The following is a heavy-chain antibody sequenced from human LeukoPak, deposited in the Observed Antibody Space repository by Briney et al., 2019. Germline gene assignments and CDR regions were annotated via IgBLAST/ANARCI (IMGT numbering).Heavy chain of an antibody. Sequence: SGESLKISCKGSGYIFSSYWIGWVRPMPGKGLEWMGTIYPDDSDTRYSPSFQGQVTISADRSISTAYLQWSSLKASDTAMYYCARLGGYGSGSCYTDWGQGTLVTVSS. J-gene: IGHJ4*02. V-gene: IGHV5-51*01. D-gene: IGHD3-10*01. CDR1: GYIFSSYW. CDR3: ARLGGYGSGSCYTD. CDR2: IYPDDSDT.